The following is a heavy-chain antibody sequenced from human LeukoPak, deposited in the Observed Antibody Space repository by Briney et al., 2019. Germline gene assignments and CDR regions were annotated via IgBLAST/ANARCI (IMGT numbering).Heavy chain of an antibody. CDR3: ARGDYDSSDYLYYFDP. D-gene: IGHD3-22*01. Sequence: SQTLSLTCTVSGVPITGGGYYWTWIRQHPEKGLEWIGYFSYGGNTYYNPSLKSRVTISVDTATNQFSLKVRSVTAADTAVYYCARGDYDSSDYLYYFDPWGQGTPVTVSS. CDR2: FSYGGNT. J-gene: IGHJ4*02. V-gene: IGHV4-31*03. CDR1: GVPITGGGYY.